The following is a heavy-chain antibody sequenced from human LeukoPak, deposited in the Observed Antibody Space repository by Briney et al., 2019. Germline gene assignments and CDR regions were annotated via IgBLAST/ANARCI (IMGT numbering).Heavy chain of an antibody. Sequence: GGSLRLSCAASGFTFYDYAMHWVRHAPGKGLEWVSGISWNSGSIAYADSVKGRFTISRDNAKNSLYLQMNSLRAEDTALYYCAKDIRDGYNFEFDYWGQGTLVTVSS. V-gene: IGHV3-9*01. J-gene: IGHJ4*02. CDR3: AKDIRDGYNFEFDY. D-gene: IGHD5-24*01. CDR1: GFTFYDYA. CDR2: ISWNSGSI.